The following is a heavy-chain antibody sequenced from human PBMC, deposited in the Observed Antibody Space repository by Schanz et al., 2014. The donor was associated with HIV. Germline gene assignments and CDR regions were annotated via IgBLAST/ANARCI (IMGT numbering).Heavy chain of an antibody. CDR3: AKPEYDSRGNSQSHFDS. Sequence: ESGGGVVQPGRSLRLSCAASGFSFDNFGMHWVRQAPGKGLEWVAVISYDGTKKHYADSVKGRFIISRDNSKNTLYLQMTTLRTEDTAVYYCAKPEYDSRGNSQSHFDSWGQGTLVTVSS. CDR1: GFSFDNFG. J-gene: IGHJ4*02. V-gene: IGHV3-30*18. CDR2: ISYDGTKK. D-gene: IGHD3-22*01.